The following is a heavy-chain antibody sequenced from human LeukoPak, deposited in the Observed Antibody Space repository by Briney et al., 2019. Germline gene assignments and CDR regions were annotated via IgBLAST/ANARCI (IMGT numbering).Heavy chain of an antibody. V-gene: IGHV3-7*01. CDR2: IRQDESEK. J-gene: IGHJ3*01. Sequence: GGSLRLSCAASEFTFSDYWMSWVRQAPGKGLEWVANIRQDESEKYYVDSVKGRFTISRDNAKNSLYLQMNSLRAEDTAVYYCARDASYYDSSGYYDAFDVWGQGTIITVSS. CDR1: EFTFSDYW. D-gene: IGHD3-22*01. CDR3: ARDASYYDSSGYYDAFDV.